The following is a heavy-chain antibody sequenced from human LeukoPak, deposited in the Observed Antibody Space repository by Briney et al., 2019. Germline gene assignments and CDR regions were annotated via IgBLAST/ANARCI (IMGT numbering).Heavy chain of an antibody. D-gene: IGHD5-24*01. Sequence: GGSLRLSCAASGFTFSSYWMSWVRQAPGKGLEWVANIKQDGSEKYYVDSVKGRFTISRDNAKNSLYLQMNSLRAEDTAVYYCAREITPLARRRANDYWGQGTLVTVSS. V-gene: IGHV3-7*01. J-gene: IGHJ4*02. CDR1: GFTFSSYW. CDR3: AREITPLARRRANDY. CDR2: IKQDGSEK.